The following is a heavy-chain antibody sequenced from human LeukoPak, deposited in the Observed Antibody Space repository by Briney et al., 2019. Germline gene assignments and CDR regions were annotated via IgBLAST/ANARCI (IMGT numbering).Heavy chain of an antibody. D-gene: IGHD2-15*01. J-gene: IGHJ5*02. Sequence: PGGSLRLSCAASGFTFSSYEMNWVRQAPGKGLEWVSYISSSGSTIYYVDSVKGRFTISRDNAKNSLYLQMNSLRAEDTAVYYCARSIVVVVAATRISWFDPWGQGTLVTVSS. CDR2: ISSSGSTI. V-gene: IGHV3-48*03. CDR3: ARSIVVVVAATRISWFDP. CDR1: GFTFSSYE.